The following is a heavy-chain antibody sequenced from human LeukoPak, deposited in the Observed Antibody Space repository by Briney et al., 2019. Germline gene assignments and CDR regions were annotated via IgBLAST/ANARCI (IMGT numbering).Heavy chain of an antibody. Sequence: PGGSLRLSCAAPGITFSTYTMTWVRQAPGKGLEWVSSISSISHYIYYAASVKGRFTISRDNAKNSLYLQMNRLRAEDTAVYYCARDGITMRILEYWGQGTLVTVSS. D-gene: IGHD3-10*01. CDR3: ARDGITMRILEY. J-gene: IGHJ4*02. V-gene: IGHV3-21*01. CDR1: GITFSTYT. CDR2: ISSISHYI.